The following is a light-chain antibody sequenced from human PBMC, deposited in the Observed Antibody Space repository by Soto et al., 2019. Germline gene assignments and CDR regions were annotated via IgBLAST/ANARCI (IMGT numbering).Light chain of an antibody. CDR3: QQRSNWPPVT. CDR1: QSVSSSY. J-gene: IGKJ4*01. V-gene: IGKV3D-20*02. Sequence: EIVLTQSPGTLSLSPGERATLSCRAVQSVSSSYLAWYQQKPGQAPRLLIYGASSRATGIPDRFSGSGSGTDFSLTISSLEPEDFGVYYCQQRSNWPPVTFGGGTKVDI. CDR2: GAS.